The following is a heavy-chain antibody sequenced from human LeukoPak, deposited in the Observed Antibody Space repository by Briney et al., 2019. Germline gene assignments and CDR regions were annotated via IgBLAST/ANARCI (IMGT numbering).Heavy chain of an antibody. Sequence: PSETLSLTCTVSGYSISSGYYWGWIRQPPGKGLEWIGCIYHSGSTYYNPSLKSRVTISVDTSKNQFSLKLSSVTAADTAVYYCARDTSRYSSSWLFDYWGQGTLVTVSS. CDR1: GYSISSGYY. D-gene: IGHD6-13*01. CDR2: IYHSGST. V-gene: IGHV4-38-2*02. J-gene: IGHJ4*02. CDR3: ARDTSRYSSSWLFDY.